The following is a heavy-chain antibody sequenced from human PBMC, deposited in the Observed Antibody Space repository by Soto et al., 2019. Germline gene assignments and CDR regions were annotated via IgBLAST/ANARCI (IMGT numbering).Heavy chain of an antibody. CDR2: ISNDGRNK. D-gene: IGHD1-26*01. CDR3: VRGGELLRQPSDC. Sequence: SLRLSCAASGFTFSSYAMHWVRQAPGKGLEWVAVISNDGRNKYNADSVKGRFTVSRDNPKNTLYLQMNSLRTEDTAVYYCVRGGELLRQPSDCWGQGTLVTVSS. J-gene: IGHJ4*02. CDR1: GFTFSSYA. V-gene: IGHV3-30*04.